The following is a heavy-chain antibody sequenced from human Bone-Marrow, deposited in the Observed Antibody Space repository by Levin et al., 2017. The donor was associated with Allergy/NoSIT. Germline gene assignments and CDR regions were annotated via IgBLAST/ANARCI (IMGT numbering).Heavy chain of an antibody. Sequence: GESLKISCAASGFTFSSYWMHWVRQAPGKGLVWVSRINSDGSSTSYADSVKGRFTISRDNAKNTLYLQMNSLRAEDTAVYYCARDSITMVQGVIKAEYYFDYWGQGTLVTVSS. CDR3: ARDSITMVQGVIKAEYYFDY. D-gene: IGHD3-10*01. J-gene: IGHJ4*02. V-gene: IGHV3-74*01. CDR2: INSDGSST. CDR1: GFTFSSYW.